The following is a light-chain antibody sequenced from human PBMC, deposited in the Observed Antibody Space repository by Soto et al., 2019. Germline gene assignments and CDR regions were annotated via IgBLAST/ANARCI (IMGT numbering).Light chain of an antibody. CDR3: QKYDSAPWT. V-gene: IGKV1-27*01. Sequence: IQMTQSPSSLSASVGDRVTITCRASQGIRTYLAWYQQKPGKVPKLLIFSASTLQSGVPPRFSGSGSGTDFTLTISSLQPEDLASYYCQKYDSAPWTVGQGTKVEIK. CDR2: SAS. CDR1: QGIRTY. J-gene: IGKJ1*01.